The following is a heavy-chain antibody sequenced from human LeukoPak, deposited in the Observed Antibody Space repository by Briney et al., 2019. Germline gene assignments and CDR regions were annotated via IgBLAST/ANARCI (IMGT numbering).Heavy chain of an antibody. Sequence: SETLSLTCTVSGGSISSYYWSWIRQPPGKGLEWIGSIYYSGSTYYNPSLKSRVTISVDTSKNQFSLKLSSGTAADTAVYYCARHVRKRGIAVADTPGWFDPWGQGTLVTVSS. D-gene: IGHD6-19*01. V-gene: IGHV4-59*05. CDR1: GGSISSYY. CDR3: ARHVRKRGIAVADTPGWFDP. J-gene: IGHJ5*02. CDR2: IYYSGST.